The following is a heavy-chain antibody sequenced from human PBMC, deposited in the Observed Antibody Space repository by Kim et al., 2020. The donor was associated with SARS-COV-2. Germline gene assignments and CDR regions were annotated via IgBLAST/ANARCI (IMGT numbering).Heavy chain of an antibody. V-gene: IGHV3-30-3*01. CDR3: ARSYCNRITCYGMDV. D-gene: IGHD2-2*01. CDR2: ISYDGTNK. Sequence: GGSLRLSCAASGFTFSSYAMHWVRQAPGKGLEWVAVISYDGTNKYFADSVKGRFTISRDNSKNTLYLQMNSLRAEDTAVYYCARSYCNRITCYGMDVWGQGTPVTVSS. J-gene: IGHJ6*02. CDR1: GFTFSSYA.